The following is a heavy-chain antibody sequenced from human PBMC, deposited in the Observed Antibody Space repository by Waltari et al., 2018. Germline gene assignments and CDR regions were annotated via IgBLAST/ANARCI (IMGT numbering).Heavy chain of an antibody. CDR2: IRYDGSNK. J-gene: IGHJ4*02. D-gene: IGHD3-3*01. CDR3: AMLEWLDY. CDR1: GFTFRSQG. V-gene: IGHV3-30*02. Sequence: QVQLVESGGGVVQHGGSLRLSCAASGFTFRSQGRHWVRQAPGKGLEWVAFIRYDGSNKYYADSVKGRFTISRDNSKNTLYLQMNSLRAEDTAVYYCAMLEWLDYWGQGTLVTVSS.